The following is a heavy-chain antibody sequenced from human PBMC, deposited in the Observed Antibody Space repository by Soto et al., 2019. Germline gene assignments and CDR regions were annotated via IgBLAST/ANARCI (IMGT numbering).Heavy chain of an antibody. V-gene: IGHV4-34*01. CDR2: INHSGST. CDR3: ARDRLMATAGTARHYFGLDV. J-gene: IGHJ6*02. D-gene: IGHD5-18*01. CDR1: GGSFSGYY. Sequence: KSSETLSLTCAVYGGSFSGYYWSWIRQPPGKGLEWIGEINHSGSTNYNPSLKSRVTISVDTSKNQFSLNLSSVTAADTAVYYCARDRLMATAGTARHYFGLDVWGQGTTVTVSS.